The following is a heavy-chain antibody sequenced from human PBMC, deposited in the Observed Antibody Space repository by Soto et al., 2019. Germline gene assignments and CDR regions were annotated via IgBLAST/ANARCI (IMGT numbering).Heavy chain of an antibody. D-gene: IGHD3-3*01. J-gene: IGHJ5*02. V-gene: IGHV4-39*01. CDR3: ARGQRFSDWFDP. CDR2: IYYSGST. CDR1: GGSISSSSYY. Sequence: PSETLSLTCPVSGGSISSSSYYWGWIRQPPGKGLEWIGSIYYSGSTYYNPSLKSRVTISVDTSKNQFSLKLSSVTAADTAVYYCARGQRFSDWFDPWGQGTLVTVSS.